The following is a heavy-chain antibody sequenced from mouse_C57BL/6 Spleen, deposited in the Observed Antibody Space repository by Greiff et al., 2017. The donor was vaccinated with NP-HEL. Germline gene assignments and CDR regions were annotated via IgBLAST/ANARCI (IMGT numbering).Heavy chain of an antibody. Sequence: QVQLKQPGAELVKPGASVKLSCKASGYTFTSYWMHWVKQRPGQGLEWIGMIHPNSGSTNYNEKFKSKVTLTVDKSSSTAYMQLSSLTSEDSAVYYCARSKATVDWYFDVWGTGTTVTVSS. V-gene: IGHV1-64*01. CDR3: ARSKATVDWYFDV. J-gene: IGHJ1*03. D-gene: IGHD1-1*01. CDR1: GYTFTSYW. CDR2: IHPNSGST.